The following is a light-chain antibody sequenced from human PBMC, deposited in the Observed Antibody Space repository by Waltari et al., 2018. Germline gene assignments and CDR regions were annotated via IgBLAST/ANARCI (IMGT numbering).Light chain of an antibody. CDR3: CSNNEGHTHV. CDR1: LGTSNL. J-gene: IGLJ1*01. V-gene: IGLV2-23*01. Sequence: QSALTQPASVSGSPGQSVPITCTGALGTSNLVSWYQQLPGTVPNLILYPSPERPSGTPLRFSGARSGNAASLTISGLQSGDEADYYCCSNNEGHTHVFGTGTRVTVL. CDR2: PSP.